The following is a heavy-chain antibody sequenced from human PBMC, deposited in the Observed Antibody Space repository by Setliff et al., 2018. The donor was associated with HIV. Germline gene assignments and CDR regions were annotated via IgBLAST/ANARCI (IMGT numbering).Heavy chain of an antibody. D-gene: IGHD3-22*01. CDR2: FDPEDGET. Sequence: ASVKVSCKVSGYTLTELSMHWVRQAPGKGLEWMGGFDPEDGETIYAQKFQGRVTMTRDTSISTAYMELSRLRSDDTAVYYCAREGELHYYDSSGYPPFDYWGQGTLVTVSS. CDR3: AREGELHYYDSSGYPPFDY. J-gene: IGHJ4*02. V-gene: IGHV1-24*01. CDR1: GYTLTELS.